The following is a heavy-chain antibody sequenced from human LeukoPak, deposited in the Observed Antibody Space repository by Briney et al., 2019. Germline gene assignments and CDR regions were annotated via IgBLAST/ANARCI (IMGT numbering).Heavy chain of an antibody. Sequence: ASVKVSCKASGYTFTSYAMNWVRQAPGQGLEWMGWINTNTGNPTYAQGLTGRFVFSLDASVSTAYLQISSLKAEDTAVYYCASEYYDYAFDIWGQGTMVTVSS. V-gene: IGHV7-4-1*02. CDR2: INTNTGNP. CDR3: ASEYYDYAFDI. D-gene: IGHD3-22*01. CDR1: GYTFTSYA. J-gene: IGHJ3*02.